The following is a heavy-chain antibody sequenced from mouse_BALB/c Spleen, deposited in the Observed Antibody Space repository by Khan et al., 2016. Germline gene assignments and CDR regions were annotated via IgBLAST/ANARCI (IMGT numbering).Heavy chain of an antibody. CDR3: ARVRQAVDY. Sequence: EVELVESGGGLVQPGGSLKLSCAASGFTFSTYAMSWVRQTPAKRLELVATINSNGGSTYYPDNVKGRFTISRDNAKNTLYLQMSRRNSEDTAMYYCARVRQAVDYGGQGTSVTVSS. CDR2: INSNGGST. V-gene: IGHV5-6-3*01. CDR1: GFTFSTYA. J-gene: IGHJ4*01. D-gene: IGHD2-14*01.